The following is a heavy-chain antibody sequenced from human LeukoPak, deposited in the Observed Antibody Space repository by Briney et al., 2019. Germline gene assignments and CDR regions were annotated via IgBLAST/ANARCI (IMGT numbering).Heavy chain of an antibody. V-gene: IGHV3-30*04. Sequence: GGSLRLSCAASGFTFSSYAMHWVRQAPGKGLEWVAVISYDGSNKYYADSVKGRFTISRNNSKNTLYLQMNSLRAEDTAVYYCARDSHYYYDSSGYYFHRPKGYMDVWGKGTTVTVSS. D-gene: IGHD3-22*01. CDR3: ARDSHYYYDSSGYYFHRPKGYMDV. J-gene: IGHJ6*03. CDR1: GFTFSSYA. CDR2: ISYDGSNK.